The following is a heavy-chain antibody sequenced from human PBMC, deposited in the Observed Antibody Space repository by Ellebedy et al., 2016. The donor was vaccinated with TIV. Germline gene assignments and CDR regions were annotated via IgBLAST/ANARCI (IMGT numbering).Heavy chain of an antibody. CDR2: IYYSGST. CDR3: AREGRGNSGGKDV. D-gene: IGHD4-23*01. CDR1: GGSISNYY. J-gene: IGHJ6*04. V-gene: IGHV4-59*01. Sequence: MPSETLSLTCTVSGGSISNYYWSWIRQPPGKGLEWIGYIYYSGSTNYNPSLESQVTISVDTSKNQFSLKLSSVTAAGTAVYYCAREGRGNSGGKDVWGKGTTVTVSS.